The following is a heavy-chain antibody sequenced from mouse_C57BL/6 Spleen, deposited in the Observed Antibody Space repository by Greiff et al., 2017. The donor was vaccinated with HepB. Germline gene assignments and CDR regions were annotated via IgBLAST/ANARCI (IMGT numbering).Heavy chain of an antibody. D-gene: IGHD1-1*02. J-gene: IGHJ4*01. CDR1: GFTFSSYA. CDR3: AREVATDAMDY. V-gene: IGHV5-4*01. CDR2: ISDGGSYT. Sequence: EVKLMESGGGLVKPGGSLKLSCAASGFTFSSYAMSWVRQTPEKRLEWVATISDGGSYTYYPDNVKGRFTISRDNAKNNLYLQMSDLKSEDTAMYYCAREVATDAMDYWGQGTSVTVSS.